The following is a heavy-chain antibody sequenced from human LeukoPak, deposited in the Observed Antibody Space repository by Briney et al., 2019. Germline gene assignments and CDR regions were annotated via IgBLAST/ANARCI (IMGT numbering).Heavy chain of an antibody. V-gene: IGHV1-69*06. CDR2: IIPIFGTA. CDR1: GGTFSSYA. J-gene: IGHJ2*01. CDR3: ARLLRDGPYWYFDL. Sequence: ASVKVSCKASGGTFSSYAISWVRQAPGQGLEWMGGIIPIFGTANYAQKFQGRVTITADKSTSTAYMELSSLRSEDTAVYYRARLLRDGPYWYFDLWGRGTLVTVSS. D-gene: IGHD5-24*01.